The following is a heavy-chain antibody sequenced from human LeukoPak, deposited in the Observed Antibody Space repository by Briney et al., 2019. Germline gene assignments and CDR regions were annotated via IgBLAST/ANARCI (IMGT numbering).Heavy chain of an antibody. CDR1: GFTFNSSW. CDR2: INSDGSTT. V-gene: IGHV3-74*01. Sequence: GGSLRLSCAASGFTFNSSWMHWVRQAPGRGLLWVSRINSDGSTTYYADSVKGRFTISRDNAKNTLYLQTSSLKAEDTAVYYCASEFYYGGIWGQGTMVTVSS. J-gene: IGHJ3*02. CDR3: ASEFYYGGI. D-gene: IGHD2-21*01.